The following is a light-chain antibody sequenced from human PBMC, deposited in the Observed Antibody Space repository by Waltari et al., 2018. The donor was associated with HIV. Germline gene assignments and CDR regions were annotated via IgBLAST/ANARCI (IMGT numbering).Light chain of an antibody. CDR1: NSNVGKNF. J-gene: IGLJ3*02. CDR2: RND. V-gene: IGLV1-47*01. CDR3: ASWDDKLSHWV. Sequence: SVLTQPPSASKSPGQRVLISCSAPNSNVGKNFVLWFQHVPGGAPKLVIYRNDRRPSGVPDRFSGAKSGSSATLAISGLQSDDEADYFCASWDDKLSHWVFGVGTKLTV.